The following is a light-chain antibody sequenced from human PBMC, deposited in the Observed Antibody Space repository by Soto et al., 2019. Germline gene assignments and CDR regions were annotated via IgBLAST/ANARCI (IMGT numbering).Light chain of an antibody. CDR3: RTWGTGINWV. V-gene: IGLV4-69*01. Sequence: QLVLTQSPSASASLGASVKLTCTLSSGHSNYAIAWHQQQPEKGPRYLMKINTDGSHIKGGGIPERFSGSSSGAERYLIISSLQSEDEAEYYCRTWGTGINWVFGGGTKLTVL. CDR2: INTDGSH. CDR1: SGHSNYA. J-gene: IGLJ3*02.